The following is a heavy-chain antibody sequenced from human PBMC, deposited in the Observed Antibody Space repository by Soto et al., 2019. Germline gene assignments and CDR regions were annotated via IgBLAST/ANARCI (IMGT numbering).Heavy chain of an antibody. V-gene: IGHV1-69*01. CDR3: ARSQGSSTSLEIYYYYYYGMDV. D-gene: IGHD2-2*01. Sequence: QVQLVQSGAEVKKPGSSVKVSCKASGGTFGSYAISWVRQAPGQGLERMGGIIPIPGTANYAQKFQGRVTIAADESTTTAYMELSRLRYEETAVYYCARSQGSSTSLEIYYYYYYGMDVWGQGTTVTVSS. CDR2: IIPIPGTA. J-gene: IGHJ6*02. CDR1: GGTFGSYA.